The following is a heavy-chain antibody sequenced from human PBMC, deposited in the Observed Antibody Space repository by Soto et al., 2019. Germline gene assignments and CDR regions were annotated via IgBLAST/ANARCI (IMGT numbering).Heavy chain of an antibody. CDR3: ARAWVRVFDY. CDR1: GGSISSYY. V-gene: IGHV4-59*01. CDR2: IYYRGST. Sequence: QVQLQESGPGLVKPSETLSLTCTVSGGSISSYYWSWIRQPPGKGLEWIGYIYYRGSTNYNPSLKSRVPISVDTSKYQFSLKLTSVTAADTAVYYCARAWVRVFDYWGQGTLVTVSS. J-gene: IGHJ4*02. D-gene: IGHD7-27*01.